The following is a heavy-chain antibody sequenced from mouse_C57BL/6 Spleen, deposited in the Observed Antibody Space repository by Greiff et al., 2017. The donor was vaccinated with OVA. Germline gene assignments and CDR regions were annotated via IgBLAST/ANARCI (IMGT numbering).Heavy chain of an antibody. CDR1: GYTFTDYY. CDR2: INPNNGGT. Sequence: EVQLQQSGPELVKPGASVKISCKASGYTFTDYYMNWVKQSHGKSLEWIGDINPNNGGTSYNQKFKGKATLTVDKSSSTAYMELRSLTSEDSAVYYCARWGMTYFDVWGTGTTVTVSS. J-gene: IGHJ1*03. CDR3: ARWGMTYFDV. V-gene: IGHV1-26*01.